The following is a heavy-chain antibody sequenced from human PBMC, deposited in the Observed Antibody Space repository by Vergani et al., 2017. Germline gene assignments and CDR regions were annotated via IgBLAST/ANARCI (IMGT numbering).Heavy chain of an antibody. V-gene: IGHV3-23*01. CDR3: TRRSSGIAAATN. CDR2: ISGGGTTT. D-gene: IGHD6-13*01. Sequence: EVQLLESGGGLVQPGGSLRLSCAASGFTFSSYAMSWVRQAPGKGLEWVSAISGGGTTTYYADSVKGRFTISRDNSKNTLYLQINSLRAEDTAVYYCTRRSSGIAAATNRGQGTLVTVSS. CDR1: GFTFSSYA. J-gene: IGHJ4*02.